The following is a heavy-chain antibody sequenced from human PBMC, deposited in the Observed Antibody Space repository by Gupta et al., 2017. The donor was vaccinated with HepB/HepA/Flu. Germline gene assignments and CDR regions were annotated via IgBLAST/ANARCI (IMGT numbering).Heavy chain of an antibody. CDR2: ISGDGSSA. CDR3: AKVRRASWEYYYNGTDV. J-gene: IGHJ6*02. D-gene: IGHD2/OR15-2a*01. CDR1: GFTFDDYA. V-gene: IGHV3-43*02. Sequence: EVQPVESGGHVAQPGGSLRLSCAASGFTFDDYAMHWVRQAPGKGLEWVALISGDGSSAYYAASVQGRFTISRDNTKKSLYLQMTSLRAEDTALYYCAKVRRASWEYYYNGTDVWGQGTTVTVSS.